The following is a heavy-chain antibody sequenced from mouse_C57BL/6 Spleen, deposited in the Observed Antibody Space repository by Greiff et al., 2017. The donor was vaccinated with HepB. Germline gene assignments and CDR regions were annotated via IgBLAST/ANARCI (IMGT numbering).Heavy chain of an antibody. CDR3: ASAPGAYITTVVAPPAYWYFDV. V-gene: IGHV1-42*01. D-gene: IGHD1-1*01. CDR2: INPSTGGT. J-gene: IGHJ1*03. CDR1: GYSFTGYY. Sequence: EVQLQQSGPELVKPGASVKISCKASGYSFTGYYMNWVKQSPEKSLEWIGEINPSTGGTTYNQKFKAKATLTVDKSSSTAYMQLKSLTSEDSAVYYCASAPGAYITTVVAPPAYWYFDVWGTGTTVTVSS.